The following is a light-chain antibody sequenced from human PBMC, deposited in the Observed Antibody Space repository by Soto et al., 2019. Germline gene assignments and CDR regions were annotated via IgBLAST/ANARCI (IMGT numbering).Light chain of an antibody. J-gene: IGKJ1*01. Sequence: DIQLTQSPSSLSASVGDRVTITCRASQTVSSYLAWYQQKSGKAPKLLIYAASTLHTGVPSRFSGSGSGTDFTLTISSLQREDFADYFCQQSYSYLWTFGQGTKVDIK. V-gene: IGKV1-9*01. CDR1: QTVSSY. CDR2: AAS. CDR3: QQSYSYLWT.